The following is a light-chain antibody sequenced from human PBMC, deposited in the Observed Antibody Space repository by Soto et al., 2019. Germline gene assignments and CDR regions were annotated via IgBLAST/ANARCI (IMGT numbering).Light chain of an antibody. Sequence: SYELTQPPSVAVAPGMTARMPCGGNSIGSRSVHWYQQKPGQAPIMVISFDTDPPSGIPERFSGSNSGNTATLIISTVEAGDVADYYCQVWDSTGDQVVFGGGTKVTVL. CDR3: QVWDSTGDQVV. CDR1: SIGSRS. J-gene: IGLJ2*01. CDR2: FDT. V-gene: IGLV3-21*04.